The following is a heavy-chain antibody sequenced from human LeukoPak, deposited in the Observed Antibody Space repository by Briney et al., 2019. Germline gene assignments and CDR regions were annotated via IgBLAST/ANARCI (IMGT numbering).Heavy chain of an antibody. J-gene: IGHJ3*02. Sequence: SEKVSCKASGGTFSSYAISWVRQAPGQGLEWMGGIIPIFGTANYARKFQGRVTITTDESTSTAYMELSSLRSEDTAVYYCASPYSGSYYAFDIWGQGTMVTVSS. CDR1: GGTFSSYA. CDR3: ASPYSGSYYAFDI. CDR2: IIPIFGTA. D-gene: IGHD1-26*01. V-gene: IGHV1-69*05.